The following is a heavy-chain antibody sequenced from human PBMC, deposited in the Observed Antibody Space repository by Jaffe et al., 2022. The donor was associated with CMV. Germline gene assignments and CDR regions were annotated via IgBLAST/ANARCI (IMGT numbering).Heavy chain of an antibody. CDR2: ISPSSGST. J-gene: IGHJ6*02. CDR3: AKADHLPYYYGMDV. CDR1: GFTFSSYA. Sequence: EVHLLESGGGLVQPGGSLRLSCGASGFTFSSYAMSWVRQAPGKGLEWVSTISPSSGSTYYAHSVKGRFTISRDNSKNTLYLQMNSLSAEDTALYYCAKADHLPYYYGMDVWGQGTTVTVSS. V-gene: IGHV3-23*01.